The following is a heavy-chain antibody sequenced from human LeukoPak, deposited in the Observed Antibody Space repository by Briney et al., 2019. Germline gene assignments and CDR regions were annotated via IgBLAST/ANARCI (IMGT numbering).Heavy chain of an antibody. CDR1: GGSITTYY. CDR2: IYHSGST. CDR3: AREANYYGSGSYFEGTFDY. J-gene: IGHJ4*02. V-gene: IGHV4-59*13. D-gene: IGHD3-10*01. Sequence: SETLSLTCTVSGGSITTYYWSWIREPPGKGLEWIGYIYHSGSTNYNPSLKSRVTISVDTSKNEFSLKLTSVTAADTAVYYCAREANYYGSGSYFEGTFDYWGQGSLVTVSS.